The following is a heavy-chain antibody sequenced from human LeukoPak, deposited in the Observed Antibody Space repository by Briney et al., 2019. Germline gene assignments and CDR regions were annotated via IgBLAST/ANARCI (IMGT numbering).Heavy chain of an antibody. CDR2: ISYDGSNK. J-gene: IGHJ5*02. V-gene: IGHV3-30*18. D-gene: IGHD6-13*01. CDR1: GFTFSSYG. CDR3: AKDRYSSSWYWFDP. Sequence: GGSLRLSCAASGFTFSSYGMHWVRQAPGKGLEWVAVISYDGSNKYYADSVKGRFTISRDNSMNTLYLQMNSLRAEDTAVYYCAKDRYSSSWYWFDPWGQGTLVTVSS.